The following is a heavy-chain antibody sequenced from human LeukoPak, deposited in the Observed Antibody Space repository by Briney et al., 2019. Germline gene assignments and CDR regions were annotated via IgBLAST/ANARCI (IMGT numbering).Heavy chain of an antibody. CDR3: ATDRPIFGVVIGGFDY. Sequence: ASVKVSCKVSGYTLTELSMHWVRQAPGKGLEWMGVFDPEDGETIYAQKFQGRVTMTEDTSTDTAYMELSSLRSEDTAVYYCATDRPIFGVVIGGFDYWGQGTLVTVSS. CDR1: GYTLTELS. D-gene: IGHD3-3*01. J-gene: IGHJ4*02. V-gene: IGHV1-24*01. CDR2: FDPEDGET.